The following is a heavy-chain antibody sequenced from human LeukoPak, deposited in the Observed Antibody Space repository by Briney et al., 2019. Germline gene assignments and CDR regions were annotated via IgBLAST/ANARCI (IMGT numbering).Heavy chain of an antibody. J-gene: IGHJ4*02. CDR3: ARADYGGPLDY. CDR1: AFTVSSNY. D-gene: IGHD4-23*01. V-gene: IGHV3-66*01. Sequence: PGGSQRLSCAAPAFTVSSNYMNWVRQAPGKGLEWVSVIYSGGSTYYADSVKGRFTISRDNSKNTVYLQMISLRVEDTAVYYCARADYGGPLDYWGQGTLVTVSS. CDR2: IYSGGST.